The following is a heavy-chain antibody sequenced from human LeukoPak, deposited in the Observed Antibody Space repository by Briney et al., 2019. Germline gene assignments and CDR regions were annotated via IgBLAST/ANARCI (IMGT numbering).Heavy chain of an antibody. V-gene: IGHV3-48*03. D-gene: IGHD1-26*01. CDR1: GFTFSSYE. Sequence: GGSLRLSCAASGFTFSSYEMNWVRQAPGKGLEWVSYISSSGSTIYYADSVKGRFTISRDNAKNSLYLQMNSPRAEDTAVYYCAREWDDSGSYYGFDYWGQGTLVTVSS. CDR3: AREWDDSGSYYGFDY. CDR2: ISSSGSTI. J-gene: IGHJ4*02.